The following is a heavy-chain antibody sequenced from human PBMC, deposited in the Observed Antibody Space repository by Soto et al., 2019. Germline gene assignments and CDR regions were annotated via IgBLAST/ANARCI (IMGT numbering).Heavy chain of an antibody. Sequence: SETLSLTCTVSGGSISSYYWSWIRQPPGKGLEWIGYIYYSGSTNYNPSLKSRVTISVDTSKNQFSLKLSSVTAADTAVYYCARHDCSGGSCRGYNWFDPWGQGTLVTVSS. CDR2: IYYSGST. V-gene: IGHV4-59*08. CDR1: GGSISSYY. D-gene: IGHD2-15*01. J-gene: IGHJ5*02. CDR3: ARHDCSGGSCRGYNWFDP.